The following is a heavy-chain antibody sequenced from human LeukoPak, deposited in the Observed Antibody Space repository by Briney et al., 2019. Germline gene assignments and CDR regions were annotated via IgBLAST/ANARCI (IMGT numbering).Heavy chain of an antibody. CDR1: GGSISSGGYY. CDR2: IYYSGST. J-gene: IGHJ3*02. Sequence: PSETLSLTCTVSGGSISSGGYYWSWIRQHPGEGLEWIGYIYYSGSTYYNPSLKSRVTISVDTSKNQFSLKLSSVTAADTAVYYCVRVRLDYAFDIWGQGTMVTVSS. CDR3: VRVRLDYAFDI. V-gene: IGHV4-31*03. D-gene: IGHD1-1*01.